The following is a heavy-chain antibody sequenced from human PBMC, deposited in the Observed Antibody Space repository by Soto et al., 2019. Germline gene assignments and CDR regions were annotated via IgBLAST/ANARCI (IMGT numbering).Heavy chain of an antibody. Sequence: EASVKVSCKASGYTFTSYDINWVRQATGQGLEWMGWMNPNSGNTGYAQKFQGRVTMTRNTSISTAYMELSSLRSEDTAVYYCARVKSDYEFLRLYYYYYYMDVWGKGTAVTVSS. J-gene: IGHJ6*03. V-gene: IGHV1-8*01. CDR2: MNPNSGNT. CDR3: ARVKSDYEFLRLYYYYYYMDV. D-gene: IGHD5-12*01. CDR1: GYTFTSYD.